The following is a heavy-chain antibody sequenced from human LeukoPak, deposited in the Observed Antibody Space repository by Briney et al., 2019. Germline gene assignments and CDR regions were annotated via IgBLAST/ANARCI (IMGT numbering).Heavy chain of an antibody. Sequence: PGGSLRLSCSASGFTFNNYVMHWVRQAPGKGLEYVSATSPNGDTTYYTDSVKGRFTISRDNSKNTLSLQMSRLRAEDTAVYYCVKDRNRDWNGHWFDSWGQGTLVTVSS. CDR3: VKDRNRDWNGHWFDS. V-gene: IGHV3-64D*09. J-gene: IGHJ5*01. D-gene: IGHD1-1*01. CDR2: TSPNGDTT. CDR1: GFTFNNYV.